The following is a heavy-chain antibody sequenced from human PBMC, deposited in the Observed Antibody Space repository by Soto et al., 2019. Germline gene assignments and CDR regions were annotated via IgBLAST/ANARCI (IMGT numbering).Heavy chain of an antibody. CDR2: IYYSGST. CDR3: AGLKYYHSSDYLVH. Sequence: SETLSLTCTVSGGSISSSSYYWGWIRQPPGKGLEWIGSIYYSGSTYNNPSLKSRVTISVDTSKNQFSLKLSSVTAADTAVYYCAGLKYYHSSDYLVHLGQGAGVPVSS. V-gene: IGHV4-39*01. CDR1: GGSISSSSYY. J-gene: IGHJ1*01. D-gene: IGHD3-22*01.